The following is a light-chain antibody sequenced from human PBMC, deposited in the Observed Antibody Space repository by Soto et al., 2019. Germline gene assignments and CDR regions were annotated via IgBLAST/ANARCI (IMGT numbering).Light chain of an antibody. Sequence: EIVMTQSPATLSVSPGERATLYCRASQSVSSNLAWYQQQPGQAPRLLIYGASTRATGIPARYSGSGSGTEFTLTISSLQSEDFAGYYCQQYNNWPPGVTFGPGTKVDI. CDR1: QSVSSN. CDR2: GAS. J-gene: IGKJ3*01. CDR3: QQYNNWPPGVT. V-gene: IGKV3-15*01.